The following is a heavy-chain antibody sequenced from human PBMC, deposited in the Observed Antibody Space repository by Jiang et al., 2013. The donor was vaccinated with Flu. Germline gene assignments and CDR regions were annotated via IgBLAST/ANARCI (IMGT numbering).Heavy chain of an antibody. Sequence: LLKPSETLSLTCAVYGGSFIDSYWSWIRQTPGKGLEWIGEINHDADPNYNPSLKSRLTISVDTSKNQFSLKLTSVTAADTGVYYCAGGYSSSFNYWGQGNLVTVSS. CDR1: GGSFIDSY. CDR2: INHDADP. D-gene: IGHD6-13*01. J-gene: IGHJ4*02. V-gene: IGHV4-34*01. CDR3: AGGYSSSFNY.